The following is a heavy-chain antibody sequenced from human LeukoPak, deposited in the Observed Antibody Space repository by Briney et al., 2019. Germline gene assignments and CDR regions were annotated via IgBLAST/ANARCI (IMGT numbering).Heavy chain of an antibody. J-gene: IGHJ4*02. CDR2: ISGSGGST. V-gene: IGHV3-23*01. CDR1: GFTFSSYA. CDR3: ARDSPPDY. Sequence: GGSLRLSCAASGFTFSSYAMSWVRQAPGKGLEWVSAISGSGGSTYYADSVKGRFTISRDNAKNSLYLQVNSLRAEDTAVYFCARDSPPDYWGQGTLVTVSS.